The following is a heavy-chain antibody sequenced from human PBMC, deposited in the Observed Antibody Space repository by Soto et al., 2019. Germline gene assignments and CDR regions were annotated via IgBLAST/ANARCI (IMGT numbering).Heavy chain of an antibody. J-gene: IGHJ4*02. V-gene: IGHV3-74*01. Sequence: PGGSLRLSCAASGFTFSNSWMHWVRQTPGKGLVWVSRINTDGSYINYVDSVKGRFTVSRDNAKSTLYLQMNSLRAEDSAVYYCSSSVLWPLARNYWGQGPQVTVSS. CDR2: INTDGSYI. D-gene: IGHD3-10*01. CDR3: SSSVLWPLARNY. CDR1: GFTFSNSW.